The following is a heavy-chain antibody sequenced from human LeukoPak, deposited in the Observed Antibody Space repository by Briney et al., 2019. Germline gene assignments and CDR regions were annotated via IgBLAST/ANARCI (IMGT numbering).Heavy chain of an antibody. Sequence: PSETLSLTCTVSGGSISSSSYYWGWIRQPPGKGLEWVGSIYYSGSTFYNPSLKSRVTISLDTSKNQFSLKLSSVTAADTAVYYCARDAQYCSGGNCYPWWGQGTLVTVSS. CDR3: ARDAQYCSGGNCYPW. D-gene: IGHD2-15*01. V-gene: IGHV4-39*07. CDR1: GGSISSSSYY. J-gene: IGHJ4*02. CDR2: IYYSGST.